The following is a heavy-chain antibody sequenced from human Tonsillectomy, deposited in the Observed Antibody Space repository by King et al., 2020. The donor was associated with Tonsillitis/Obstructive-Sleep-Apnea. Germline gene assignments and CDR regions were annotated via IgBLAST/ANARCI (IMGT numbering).Heavy chain of an antibody. CDR1: GGSISSYY. J-gene: IGHJ4*02. CDR3: ARGNDYGDY. Sequence: VQLQESGPGLVKPSETLSLTCTVSGGSISSYYWSWIRQPPGKGLEWIGYIYYSGGTNYNPSLKSRVTISVDTSKNQFSLKLSSVTAADTAVYYCARGNDYGDYWGQGTLVTVSS. D-gene: IGHD2-8*01. CDR2: IYYSGGT. V-gene: IGHV4-59*01.